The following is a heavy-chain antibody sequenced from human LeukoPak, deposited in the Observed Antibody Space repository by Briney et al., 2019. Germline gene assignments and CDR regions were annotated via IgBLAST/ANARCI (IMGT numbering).Heavy chain of an antibody. D-gene: IGHD3-22*01. Sequence: PGGSLRLSCAASGFTFSSYAMHWVRQAPGKGLEWVAVISYDGSNKYYADSVKGRFTISRDNSKNTLYLQMNSLRAEDTAVYYCARADDSSGYYHDYWGRGTLVTVSS. V-gene: IGHV3-30-3*01. CDR1: GFTFSSYA. J-gene: IGHJ4*02. CDR2: ISYDGSNK. CDR3: ARADDSSGYYHDY.